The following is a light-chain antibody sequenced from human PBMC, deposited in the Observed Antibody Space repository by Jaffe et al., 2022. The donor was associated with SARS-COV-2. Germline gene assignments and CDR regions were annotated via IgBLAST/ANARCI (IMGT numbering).Light chain of an antibody. CDR1: QSISSH. CDR2: GAS. Sequence: DIQMTQSPSSLSASVGDRVTITCRASQSISSHLNWYQEKPGKAPNLLIYGASSLQSGVPSRFSGSGSGTDFTLTISSLKPEDSASYFCQQSDSTPWTFGQGTKVEIK. CDR3: QQSDSTPWT. V-gene: IGKV1-39*01. J-gene: IGKJ1*01.